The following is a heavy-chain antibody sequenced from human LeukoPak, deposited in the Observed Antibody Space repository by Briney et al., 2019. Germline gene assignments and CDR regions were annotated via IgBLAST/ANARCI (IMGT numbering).Heavy chain of an antibody. Sequence: ASETLSLTCAVYGGSFSGYYWSWIRQPPGKGLEWIGEINHSGSTNYNPSLKSRVTISVDTSKNQFSLKLSSVTAADTAVYYCASNYDSSGYYWYWGQGTLVTVSS. CDR1: GGSFSGYY. CDR3: ASNYDSSGYYWY. CDR2: INHSGST. V-gene: IGHV4-34*01. D-gene: IGHD3-22*01. J-gene: IGHJ4*02.